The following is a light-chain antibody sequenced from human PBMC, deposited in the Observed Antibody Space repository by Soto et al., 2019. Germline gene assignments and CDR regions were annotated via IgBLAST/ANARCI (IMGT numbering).Light chain of an antibody. CDR1: QSISSH. CDR3: QQSYNTPWT. Sequence: DIQMTQSPSALSASVRDRVTITCRASQSISSHLNWYQHKPGKAPKLLIYAASTLQSGVPSRFSGSGSGTDFTLTISSLQPEDFATYYCQQSYNTPWTFGQGTKVEIK. J-gene: IGKJ1*01. CDR2: AAS. V-gene: IGKV1-39*01.